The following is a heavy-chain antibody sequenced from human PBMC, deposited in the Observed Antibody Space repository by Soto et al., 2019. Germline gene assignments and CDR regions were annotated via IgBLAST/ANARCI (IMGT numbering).Heavy chain of an antibody. D-gene: IGHD2-15*01. J-gene: IGHJ6*02. CDR2: ITFDGSSQ. Sequence: QVQLVESGGRVVHPGTSLRLSCEVSGFSFNSYAMHWVRQAPGKGLVWVAAITFDGSSQFYAGSVRGRFTISRDNSRSTLFLDMTRLRPEDTAMYFCAKDRPGYCSDGLCYEHFHYGMDVWGQGTTVTV. V-gene: IGHV3-30*04. CDR1: GFSFNSYA. CDR3: AKDRPGYCSDGLCYEHFHYGMDV.